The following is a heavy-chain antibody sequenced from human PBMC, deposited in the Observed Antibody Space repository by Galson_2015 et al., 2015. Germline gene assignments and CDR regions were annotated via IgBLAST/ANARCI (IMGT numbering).Heavy chain of an antibody. Sequence: SETLSLTCAVYGGSFSGYYWSWIRQPPGKGLEWIGEINHSGSTNCNPSLKSRVTISVDTSKNQFSLKLSSVTAADTAVYYCARGPTTGTTRHFDYWGQGTLVTVSS. V-gene: IGHV4-34*01. J-gene: IGHJ4*02. CDR1: GGSFSGYY. CDR3: ARGPTTGTTRHFDY. D-gene: IGHD1-1*01. CDR2: INHSGST.